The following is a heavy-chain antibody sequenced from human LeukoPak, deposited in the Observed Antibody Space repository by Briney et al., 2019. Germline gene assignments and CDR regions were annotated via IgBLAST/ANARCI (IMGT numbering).Heavy chain of an antibody. J-gene: IGHJ6*03. V-gene: IGHV4-4*02. D-gene: IGHD6-13*01. Sequence: SETLSLTCAVSGASVSSRNWWSWVRQPPGKGLEWIGEISHTGNTNYNPSLKSRVTISVDTSKNQFSLKLSSVTAADTAVYYCASTRYSSSWYGTDYYYYMDVWGKGTTVTVSS. CDR3: ASTRYSSSWYGTDYYYYMDV. CDR2: ISHTGNT. CDR1: GASVSSRNW.